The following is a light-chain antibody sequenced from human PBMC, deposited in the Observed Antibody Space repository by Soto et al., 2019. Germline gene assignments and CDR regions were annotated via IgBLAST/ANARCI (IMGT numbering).Light chain of an antibody. CDR2: GAS. CDR1: QTVSNNY. CDR3: QQRSVWPIN. V-gene: IGKV3D-20*02. Sequence: EVVLTQSPGTLSLSPGERASLSCRASQTVSNNYLAWCQQKPGQAPRVIMYGASKRATGIPARFSGSGSGTDFTLTVSSLEPEDFVLYFCQQRSVWPINFGQGTRLEIK. J-gene: IGKJ5*01.